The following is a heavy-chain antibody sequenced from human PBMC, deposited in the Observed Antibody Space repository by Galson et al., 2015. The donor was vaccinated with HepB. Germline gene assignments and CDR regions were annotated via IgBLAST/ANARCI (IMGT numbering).Heavy chain of an antibody. V-gene: IGHV1-8*01. CDR3: SRGDY. J-gene: IGHJ4*02. CDR1: GYTFTNHD. Sequence: SVKVSCKASGYTFTNHDINWVRQAPGQGFEWVASMNPKNGNADYGQKFQGRLTVTRNTYITTAYMELSSLRSDDTAVYYCSRGDYWGQGTLVTASS. CDR2: MNPKNGNA.